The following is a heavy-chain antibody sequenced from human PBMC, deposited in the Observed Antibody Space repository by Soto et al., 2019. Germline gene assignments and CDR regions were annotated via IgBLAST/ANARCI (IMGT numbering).Heavy chain of an antibody. Sequence: SETLSLTCTVSGGSISSSSYYWGWIRQPPGKGLEWIGSIYYSGGTYYNPSLKSRVTISVDTSKNQFSLKLSSVTAADTAVYYCARIDGYNYGCDYWGQGTLVTVS. CDR3: ARIDGYNYGCDY. V-gene: IGHV4-39*01. CDR1: GGSISSSSYY. CDR2: IYYSGGT. J-gene: IGHJ4*02. D-gene: IGHD5-12*01.